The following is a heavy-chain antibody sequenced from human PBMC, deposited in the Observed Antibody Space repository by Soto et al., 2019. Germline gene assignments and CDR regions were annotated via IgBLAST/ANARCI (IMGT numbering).Heavy chain of an antibody. V-gene: IGHV4-59*01. Sequence: QVQLQESGPRLVKPSETLSLTCTVSGDSISSYYWTWIRQPPGKGLEYIGYIYYSGRTYYNPSLKSRVTISVDTSTNKFSLKLSSVTAADTAVYYCARGHLGITTTGTWYDFDYWGQGTLVTVSS. J-gene: IGHJ4*02. D-gene: IGHD2-15*01. CDR1: GDSISSYY. CDR3: ARGHLGITTTGTWYDFDY. CDR2: IYYSGRT.